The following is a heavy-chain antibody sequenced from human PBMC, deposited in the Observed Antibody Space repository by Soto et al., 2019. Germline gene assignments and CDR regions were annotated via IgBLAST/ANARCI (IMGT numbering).Heavy chain of an antibody. CDR1: GFSLTTSGLG. Sequence: QITLNESGPTVVKPAETLTLTCTFYGFSLTTSGLGVGWIRQSPGKAPEWLALLYWDDDKLYSASLKSRLTITKDTSKNQVVLTMASVDPADTATYYCAHRILRTVFGLVTTTAIYFDFWGQGTPVVVSS. V-gene: IGHV2-5*02. J-gene: IGHJ4*02. CDR2: LYWDDDK. CDR3: AHRILRTVFGLVTTTAIYFDF. D-gene: IGHD3-3*01.